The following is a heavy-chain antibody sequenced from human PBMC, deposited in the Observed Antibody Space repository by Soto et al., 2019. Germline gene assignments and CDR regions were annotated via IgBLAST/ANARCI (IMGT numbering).Heavy chain of an antibody. D-gene: IGHD1-26*01. V-gene: IGHV3-30*18. CDR1: GFTLSSYG. J-gene: IGHJ4*02. CDR2: ISYDGSKK. CDR3: AKDFSVLGALDY. Sequence: GGSLRLSCAVSGFTLSSYGIHWVRQAPGKGLEWVALISYDGSKKYYADSVKGRFTISRDNSKNTLYLQMNSLRAEDTAVYYCAKDFSVLGALDYWGQGTLVTVS.